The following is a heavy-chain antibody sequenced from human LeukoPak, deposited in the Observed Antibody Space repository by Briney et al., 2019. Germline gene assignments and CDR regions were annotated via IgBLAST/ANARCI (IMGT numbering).Heavy chain of an antibody. J-gene: IGHJ4*02. D-gene: IGHD3-10*01. Sequence: GGSLRLSCAASGFTFSSYWMSWVRQAPGKGLEWVANIKQDGSEKYYVDSVKGRFTVSRDNAKNMLYLQMNSLGVEDTALYYCVRGSQPDRGLDYWGQGTLVTVSS. CDR2: IKQDGSEK. CDR1: GFTFSSYW. V-gene: IGHV3-7*04. CDR3: VRGSQPDRGLDY.